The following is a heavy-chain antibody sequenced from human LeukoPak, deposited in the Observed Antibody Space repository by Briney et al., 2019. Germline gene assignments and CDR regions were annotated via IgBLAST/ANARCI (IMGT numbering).Heavy chain of an antibody. D-gene: IGHD6-19*01. CDR1: GGTFSSYA. CDR3: ARDIAVAGTVWFDP. Sequence: SVKVSCKASGGTFSSYAISWVRQAPGQGLEWMGGIIPTFGTANYAQKFQGRVTITADESTSTAYMELSSLRSEDTAVYYCARDIAVAGTVWFDPWGQGTLVTVSS. J-gene: IGHJ5*02. CDR2: IIPTFGTA. V-gene: IGHV1-69*01.